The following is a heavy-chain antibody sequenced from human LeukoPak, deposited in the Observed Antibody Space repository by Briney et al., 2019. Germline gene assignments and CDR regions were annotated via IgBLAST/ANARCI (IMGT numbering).Heavy chain of an antibody. CDR3: ARDSPPA. CDR2: IYYSGST. CDR1: NSSISGRY. Sequence: SETLSLTCTVSNSSISGRYWSWIRQPPGKGLEWIGYIYYSGSTNYNPSLNSRVTISIDTSKNQFSLKLTSVTAADTAVYYCARDSPPAWGQGTLVTVSS. V-gene: IGHV4-59*11. J-gene: IGHJ4*02. D-gene: IGHD2-2*01.